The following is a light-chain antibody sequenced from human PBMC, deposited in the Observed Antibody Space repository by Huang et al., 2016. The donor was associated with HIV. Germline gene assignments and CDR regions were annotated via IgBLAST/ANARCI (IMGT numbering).Light chain of an antibody. CDR2: DAS. J-gene: IGKJ2*01. CDR3: QQRGIWPPGYT. Sequence: EIVLTQSPATLSLSPGERASLSCRASQSVSSYLAWYQQKPGQAPRLLIYDASNRATGIPARFSGSGSGTDFTLTISSLEPEDFAVYYCQQRGIWPPGYTFGQGTKLEIK. V-gene: IGKV3-11*01. CDR1: QSVSSY.